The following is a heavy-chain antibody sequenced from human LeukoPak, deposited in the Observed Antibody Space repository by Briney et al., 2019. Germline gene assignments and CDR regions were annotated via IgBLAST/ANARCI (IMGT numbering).Heavy chain of an antibody. J-gene: IGHJ4*02. CDR2: ISDNGGET. CDR3: ATDRERDPSVYYLV. CDR1: GFTFTDYA. D-gene: IGHD3-22*01. V-gene: IGHV3-23*01. Sequence: HPGGSLRLSCAASGFTFTDYAMSWVRQAPEKGLEWISTISDNGGETYYADSVKGRFAISRDNSKNTLFLQMNSLRAEDSAVYYCATDRERDPSVYYLVGGQGTLITVSS.